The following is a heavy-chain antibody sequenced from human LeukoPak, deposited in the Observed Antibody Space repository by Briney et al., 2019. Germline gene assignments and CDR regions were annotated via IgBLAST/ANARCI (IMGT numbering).Heavy chain of an antibody. CDR2: ISNSGGYI. V-gene: IGHV3-21*01. CDR1: GFTFSSYS. CDR3: ARGGNSDY. J-gene: IGHJ4*02. D-gene: IGHD4-23*01. Sequence: PGGSLRLSCVVPGFTFSSYSMNWVRQAPGEGLEWVSSISNSGGYIYSADSVKGRFTISRDNARNSLYLQMNSLRAEDTAVHYCARGGNSDYWGQGTLVTVSS.